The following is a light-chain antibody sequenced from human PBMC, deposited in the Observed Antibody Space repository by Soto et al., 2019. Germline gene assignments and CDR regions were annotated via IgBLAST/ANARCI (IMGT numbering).Light chain of an antibody. CDR3: QQYGNSPHT. V-gene: IGKV3-20*01. J-gene: IGKJ2*01. CDR2: GAS. Sequence: EIVLTQSPGTLSLSPGERATLSCRASKSVNSNYLAWYQQKPGQVPRPLIYGASIRAAGVPDRLSGSWSGTDFTLTISRLEPEDYAVYYCQQYGNSPHTFGQGTKLEIK. CDR1: KSVNSNY.